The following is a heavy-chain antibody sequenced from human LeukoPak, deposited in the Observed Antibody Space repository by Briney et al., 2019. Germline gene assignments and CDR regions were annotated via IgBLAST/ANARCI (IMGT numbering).Heavy chain of an antibody. Sequence: PGGSLRLSCAASGFTFTTYSMDWVRQAPGKGLEWVSSISGSSSYIYYPDSVKGRFTISRDNAKNSLFLQMNSLRAEDTVVYYCASRPYDNSGYYYVWGQGTLVTVSS. J-gene: IGHJ4*02. D-gene: IGHD3-22*01. CDR3: ASRPYDNSGYYYV. CDR1: GFTFTTYS. V-gene: IGHV3-21*01. CDR2: ISGSSSYI.